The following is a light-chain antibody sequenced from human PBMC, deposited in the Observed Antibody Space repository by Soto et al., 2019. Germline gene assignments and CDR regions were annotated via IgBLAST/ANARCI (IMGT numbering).Light chain of an antibody. CDR2: GAS. Sequence: EIMLKQSPAILSVSQGGRATLSCRASQSIANSLAWYQQKPGQAPRLLIYGASTRATGIPARFSGSGSGTEFTLTISSLQSDDFAVYYCQQYNIWPPWTFGQGTKVDI. CDR1: QSIANS. V-gene: IGKV3-15*01. J-gene: IGKJ1*01. CDR3: QQYNIWPPWT.